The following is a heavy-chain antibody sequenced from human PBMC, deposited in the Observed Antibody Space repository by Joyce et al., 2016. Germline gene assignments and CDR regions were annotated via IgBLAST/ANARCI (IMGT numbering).Heavy chain of an antibody. Sequence: QLQLQESGSGLIKASQTLSLNYSVSGGSISSSGYSWSWIRQPPGKGLEWIGYINYSGKTYSNPSLKSRVTISVDRSKNQFFLKLSSVTAADTAVYYCARARGSGWYSDFWGLGTLVTVSS. V-gene: IGHV4-30-2*01. CDR3: ARARGSGWYSDF. D-gene: IGHD6-19*01. J-gene: IGHJ4*02. CDR2: INYSGKT. CDR1: GGSISSSGYS.